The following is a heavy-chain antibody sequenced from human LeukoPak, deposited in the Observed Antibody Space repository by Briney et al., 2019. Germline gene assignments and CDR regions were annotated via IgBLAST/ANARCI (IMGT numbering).Heavy chain of an antibody. D-gene: IGHD5-18*01. CDR1: GFTFSSYA. CDR2: ITGTRGTT. J-gene: IGHJ4*02. Sequence: GRSLRLSCAASGFTFSSYAMSWVRHAPGRGLECVSGITGTRGTTYYADPVKVRFTGSRANSRNTLSRQMNSRRARARAVNTVANDLGWIQLNLGRGQGTLVTVSS. V-gene: IGHV3-23*01. CDR3: ANDLGWIQLNLG.